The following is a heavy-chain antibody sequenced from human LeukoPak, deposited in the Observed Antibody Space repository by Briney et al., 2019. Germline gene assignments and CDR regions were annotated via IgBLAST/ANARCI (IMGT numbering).Heavy chain of an antibody. Sequence: GESLKISCKASGYSFTSYCIGWVRQMPEKGLEWMGIIYPSDSDTRYSPSFQGQVTISVDKSISTAYLQWSSLKASESAIYYCARHGGGGLTYWGQGTLVTVSS. CDR1: GYSFTSYC. CDR3: ARHGGGGLTY. CDR2: IYPSDSDT. D-gene: IGHD2-15*01. J-gene: IGHJ4*02. V-gene: IGHV5-51*01.